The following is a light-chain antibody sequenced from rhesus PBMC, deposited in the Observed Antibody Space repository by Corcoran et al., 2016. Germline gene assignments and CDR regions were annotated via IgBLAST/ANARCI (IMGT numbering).Light chain of an antibody. V-gene: IGKV3-24*01. CDR1: QSVSSS. Sequence: EIVMTQSPATLSLSPGERATLSCRASQSVSSSLAWYQQKPGQAPRLLIYGASSRAPGITDRFSGSGSGTDCTLHISSLEPGDVAVYYCLQHSNWPHTFGGGTKVELK. J-gene: IGKJ4*01. CDR2: GAS. CDR3: LQHSNWPHT.